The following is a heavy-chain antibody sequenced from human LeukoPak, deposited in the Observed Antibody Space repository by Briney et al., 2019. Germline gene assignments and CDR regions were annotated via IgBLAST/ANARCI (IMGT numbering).Heavy chain of an antibody. CDR1: VGTFSSYA. Sequence: SVKVSCKASVGTFSSYAISWVRQAPGQGLEWMGGIIPIFGTANYAQKFQGRVTITADESTSTAYMELSSLRSEDTAVYYCARELRNDFWSGYFVYWGQGTLVTVSS. D-gene: IGHD3-3*01. CDR2: IIPIFGTA. V-gene: IGHV1-69*13. J-gene: IGHJ4*02. CDR3: ARELRNDFWSGYFVY.